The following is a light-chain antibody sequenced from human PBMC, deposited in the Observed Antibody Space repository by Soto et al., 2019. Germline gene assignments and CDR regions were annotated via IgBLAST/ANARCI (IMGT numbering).Light chain of an antibody. CDR1: ASTSYSY. V-gene: IGKV3D-20*01. Sequence: PGERATLSFGASASTSYSYLAWYQLKWGLGPRLVIHEAATMASGIPDRCSGSKAWTDFTITSRGLEPAAAAVYYCQQYSSSPITFGQGTRLEIK. J-gene: IGKJ5*01. CDR2: EAA. CDR3: QQYSSSPIT.